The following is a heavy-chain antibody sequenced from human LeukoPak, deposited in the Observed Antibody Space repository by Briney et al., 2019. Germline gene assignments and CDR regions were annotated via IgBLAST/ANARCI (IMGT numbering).Heavy chain of an antibody. V-gene: IGHV3-30-3*01. Sequence: GGSLRLSCAASGFTFSTYTTHWVRQAPGKGLEWVAVISYDGSNKYYADSVKGRFTISRDNSKNTLYLQMNSLRAEDTAVYYCASPRNSGWSLPFEYWGQGTLVTVSS. J-gene: IGHJ4*02. CDR2: ISYDGSNK. CDR1: GFTFSTYT. CDR3: ASPRNSGWSLPFEY. D-gene: IGHD6-19*01.